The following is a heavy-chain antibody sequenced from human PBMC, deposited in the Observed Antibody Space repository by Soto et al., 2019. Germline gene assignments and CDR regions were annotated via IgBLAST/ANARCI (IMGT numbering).Heavy chain of an antibody. J-gene: IGHJ4*02. V-gene: IGHV3-33*01. CDR2: IWYDGSNK. D-gene: IGHD1-26*01. CDR1: GFTFSSYG. CDR3: ARELRPYSGSYSLYL. Sequence: QVQLVESGGGVVQPGRSLRLSCAASGFTFSSYGMHWLRQAPGKGLEWVEVIWYDGSNKYYADSVKGRFTISRDNSKNTLYLQMNSLRAEDKAVYYCARELRPYSGSYSLYLWGQGTLVTVAS.